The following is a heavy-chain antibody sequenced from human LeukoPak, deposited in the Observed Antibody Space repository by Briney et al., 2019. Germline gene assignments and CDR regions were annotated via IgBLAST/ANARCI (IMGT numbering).Heavy chain of an antibody. D-gene: IGHD3-16*01. CDR2: ISYDGSNK. CDR3: ARSLGETTFDW. J-gene: IGHJ4*02. Sequence: GGSLRLSCAASGISFSTSGMHWVRQAPGKGLEWVGIISYDGSNKYYADSVKGRLTISRDNSKNTLYLQMNSLRAEDTAFYYCARSLGETTFDWWGQGTLVTVPS. CDR1: GISFSTSG. V-gene: IGHV3-30*03.